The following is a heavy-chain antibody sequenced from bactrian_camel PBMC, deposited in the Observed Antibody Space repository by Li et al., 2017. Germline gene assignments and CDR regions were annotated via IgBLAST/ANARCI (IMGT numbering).Heavy chain of an antibody. V-gene: IGHV3S53*01. CDR2: ITSDGST. CDR1: GHTYSSYC. J-gene: IGHJ4*01. CDR3: AVGPDGGSRYGTGY. D-gene: IGHD6*01. Sequence: HVQLVESGGGSVQSGGSLRLSCAASGHTYSSYCMGWFRQAPGKEREGVAVITSDGSTTYANFVKGRFTISQDHAKNTVYLRLNVLKTEDTAMYYCAVGPDGGSRYGTGYWGQGTQVTVS.